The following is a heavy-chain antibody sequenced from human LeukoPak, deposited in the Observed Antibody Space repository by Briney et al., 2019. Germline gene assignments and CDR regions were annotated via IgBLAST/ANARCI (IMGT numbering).Heavy chain of an antibody. D-gene: IGHD2-15*01. CDR3: AKGVDYCSGGSCPADY. Sequence: GESLRLSCAASGFTFSNYGIHWVRQAPGKGLKWVAVISYDGNNKYYADSVKGRFTISRDNSKNTLFLQMNSLRAEDTAVYYCAKGVDYCSGGSCPADYWGPGTLVTVSS. J-gene: IGHJ4*02. V-gene: IGHV3-30*18. CDR1: GFTFSNYG. CDR2: ISYDGNNK.